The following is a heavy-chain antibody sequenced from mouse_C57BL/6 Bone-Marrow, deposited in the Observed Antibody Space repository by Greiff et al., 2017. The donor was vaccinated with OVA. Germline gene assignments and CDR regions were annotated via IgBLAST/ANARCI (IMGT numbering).Heavy chain of an antibody. CDR3: ALDGYYGVPWEFDV. J-gene: IGHJ1*03. Sequence: QVQLQQSGAELVRPGASVKLSCKASGYTFTDYYINWVKQRPGQGLEWIARIYPGSGNTYYTEKFKGKATLTAEKSSSTAYLQISSLTSEDSAAYFCALDGYYGVPWEFDVWGTGTRVTASS. D-gene: IGHD1-1*02. V-gene: IGHV1-76*01. CDR2: IYPGSGNT. CDR1: GYTFTDYY.